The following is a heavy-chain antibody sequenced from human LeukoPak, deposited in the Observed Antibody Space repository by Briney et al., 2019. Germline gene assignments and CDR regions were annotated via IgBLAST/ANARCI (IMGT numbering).Heavy chain of an antibody. D-gene: IGHD6-19*01. V-gene: IGHV5-51*01. CDR1: GYSFNDYW. J-gene: IGHJ3*02. CDR3: ARWQGGSGWYDAFDI. CDR2: FYPDDSDT. Sequence: GESLKISCKGSGYSFNDYWIGWVRQMPGKGLEWMGIFYPDDSDTRYSPSLQGHVTISADKSPSTAYLHWSSLRASDTAMYYCARWQGGSGWYDAFDIWGQGTMVTVSS.